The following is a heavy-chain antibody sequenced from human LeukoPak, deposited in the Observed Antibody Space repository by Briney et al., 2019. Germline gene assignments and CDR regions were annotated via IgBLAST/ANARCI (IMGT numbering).Heavy chain of an antibody. J-gene: IGHJ4*02. CDR2: IWYDGSNK. CDR3: AKDTIFTVDPFDY. V-gene: IGHV3-33*06. D-gene: IGHD3-3*01. Sequence: GGSLRLSCAASGFTFSSHGMHWVRQAPGKGLEWVAVIWYDGSNKYYADSVKGRFTISRDNSKNTLYLQMNSLRAEDTAVYYCAKDTIFTVDPFDYWGQGTLVTVSS. CDR1: GFTFSSHG.